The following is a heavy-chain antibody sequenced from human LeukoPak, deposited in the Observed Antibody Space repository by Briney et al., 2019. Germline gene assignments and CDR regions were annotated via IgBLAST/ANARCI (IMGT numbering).Heavy chain of an antibody. J-gene: IGHJ4*02. Sequence: GGSLRLSCAASGFTFSSYAMSWVRQAPGKGLEWVSAISGSGGSTYYADSVKGRFTISRDNSENTLYLQMNSLRAEDTAIYYCAKDQYSSGWPGFDCWGQGTLVTVSS. V-gene: IGHV3-23*01. D-gene: IGHD6-19*01. CDR2: ISGSGGST. CDR3: AKDQYSSGWPGFDC. CDR1: GFTFSSYA.